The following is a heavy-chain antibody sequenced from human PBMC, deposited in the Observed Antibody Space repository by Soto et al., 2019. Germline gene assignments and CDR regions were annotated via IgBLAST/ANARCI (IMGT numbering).Heavy chain of an antibody. J-gene: IGHJ3*01. Sequence: EVQLLESGGRLVQPGGSLTVSCAASGFTSGTYAITWVRQAPGKGLQWVSAISETSRAAYYADSVRGRFIISRDSSKSTVHLQMNSLRAEDTAVYYGAKDYVTVTPHYSSLSAVWGQGTVVTVSS. V-gene: IGHV3-23*01. D-gene: IGHD6-13*01. CDR3: AKDYVTVTPHYSSLSAV. CDR1: GFTSGTYA. CDR2: ISETSRAA.